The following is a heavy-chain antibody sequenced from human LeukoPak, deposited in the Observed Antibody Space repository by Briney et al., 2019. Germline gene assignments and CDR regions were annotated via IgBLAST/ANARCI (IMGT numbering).Heavy chain of an antibody. CDR1: GYSFTSYW. D-gene: IGHD6-19*01. CDR2: IYPGDSDT. CDR3: ASPSSGWGSAFDI. V-gene: IGHV5-51*01. J-gene: IGHJ3*02. Sequence: GESLKISCKGSGYSFTSYWIGWVRQMPGKGLEWMGIIYPGDSDTRYSPSFQGQVTISADKSISTAYLQWSSLKALDTAMYYCASPSSGWGSAFDIWGQGTMVTASS.